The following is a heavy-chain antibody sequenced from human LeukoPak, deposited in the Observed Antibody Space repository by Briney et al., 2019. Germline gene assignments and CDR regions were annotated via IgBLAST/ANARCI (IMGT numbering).Heavy chain of an antibody. CDR3: ARRILLWFGELHHYYFDY. CDR1: GGSFSGYY. J-gene: IGHJ4*02. D-gene: IGHD3-10*01. CDR2: INHSGST. Sequence: PSETLSLTCAVYGGSFSGYYWSWIRQPPGKGLEWIGEINHSGSTNYNPSLKSRVTISVDTSKNQFSPKLSSVTAADTAVYYCARRILLWFGELHHYYFDYWGQGTLVTVSS. V-gene: IGHV4-34*01.